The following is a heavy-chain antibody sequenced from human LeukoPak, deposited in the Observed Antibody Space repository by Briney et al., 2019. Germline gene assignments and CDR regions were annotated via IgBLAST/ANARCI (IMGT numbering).Heavy chain of an antibody. CDR1: AYTLTELS. Sequence: ASVKVSCKVSAYTLTELSMYLRRQAPGKGLEWMGGFDPEDGETIYAQKFQGRVTMTEDTSTDTAYMELSSLRSEDTAVYYCATVPGDIVTGYPHAFHIRGEGTMVTVSS. CDR3: ATVPGDIVTGYPHAFHI. J-gene: IGHJ3*02. D-gene: IGHD3-9*01. CDR2: FDPEDGET. V-gene: IGHV1-24*01.